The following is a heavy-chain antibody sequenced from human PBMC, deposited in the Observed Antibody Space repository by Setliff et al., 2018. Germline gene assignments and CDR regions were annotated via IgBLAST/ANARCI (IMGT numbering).Heavy chain of an antibody. Sequence: ASVKVSCKASGYTFTSYYMHWVRQAPGQGLEWMGWIGAYNGNTYNAHKFQGRVTMTSDTSTSTAYMELRSLRSDDTAVYYCARVTIAVAGYFDFWGQGTLVTSPQ. CDR2: IGAYNGNT. D-gene: IGHD6-19*01. J-gene: IGHJ4*02. CDR1: GYTFTSYY. V-gene: IGHV1-18*04. CDR3: ARVTIAVAGYFDF.